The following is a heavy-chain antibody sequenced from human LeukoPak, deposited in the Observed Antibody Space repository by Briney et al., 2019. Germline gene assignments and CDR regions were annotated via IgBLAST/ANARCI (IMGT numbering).Heavy chain of an antibody. CDR2: IKTDGSEK. J-gene: IGHJ1*01. CDR3: ATYSSLNAREFQY. CDR1: GFTFSNYW. V-gene: IGHV3-7*01. D-gene: IGHD3-22*01. Sequence: PGGSLRLSREGSGFTFSNYWMSWVRQAPGKGLEWVANIKTDGSEKYYVDSVKGRFTISRDNAKNSLYLQMNSLRAEDTAVYYCATYSSLNAREFQYWGQGTLVTVSS.